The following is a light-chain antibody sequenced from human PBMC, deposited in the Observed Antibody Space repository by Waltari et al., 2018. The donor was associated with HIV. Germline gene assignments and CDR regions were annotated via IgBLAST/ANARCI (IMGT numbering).Light chain of an antibody. CDR2: KAS. V-gene: IGKV1-5*03. J-gene: IGKJ1*01. CDR3: QQYSSYAWT. Sequence: DIQMTQSPSTLSASVGDRVTITCRASQNIGYWLAWYQQKTGKAPNLLIYKASNLESGVPSRVSGSGAGTEFTLTISSLQPDDFATYCCQQYSSYAWTFGQGTKVEIK. CDR1: QNIGYW.